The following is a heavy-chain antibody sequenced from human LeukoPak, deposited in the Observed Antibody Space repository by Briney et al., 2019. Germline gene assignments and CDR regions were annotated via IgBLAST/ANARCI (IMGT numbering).Heavy chain of an antibody. Sequence: PGGSLRLSCAASGFTFSSYWMHWVRQAPGKGLVWVSRINSDGSSTSYADSVKGRFTISRDNAKNTLYLQMNSLRAEDTAVYYCVLSRSGSYGYYWGQGTLVTVSS. CDR3: VLSRSGSYGYY. J-gene: IGHJ4*02. V-gene: IGHV3-74*01. D-gene: IGHD3-10*01. CDR1: GFTFSSYW. CDR2: INSDGSST.